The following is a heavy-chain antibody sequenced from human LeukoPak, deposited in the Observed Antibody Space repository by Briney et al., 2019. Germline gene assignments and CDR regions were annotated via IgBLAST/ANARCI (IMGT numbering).Heavy chain of an antibody. CDR2: INPNSGGT. D-gene: IGHD6-13*01. CDR1: GYTFTGYY. J-gene: IGHJ4*01. Sequence: GASVKVSCKASGYTFTGYYMHWVRQAPGQGLEWMGWINPNSGGTNYAQKFQGRVTMTRDTSISTAYMELRSLRSDDTAVYYCARDPQWYSSSWYSDYWGQEPWSPSPQ. CDR3: ARDPQWYSSSWYSDY. V-gene: IGHV1-2*02.